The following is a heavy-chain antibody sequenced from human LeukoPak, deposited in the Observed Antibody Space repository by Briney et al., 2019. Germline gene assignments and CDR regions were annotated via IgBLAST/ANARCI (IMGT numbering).Heavy chain of an antibody. CDR2: ILAGGDTT. V-gene: IGHV3-23*01. J-gene: IGHJ4*02. D-gene: IGHD4-17*01. Sequence: GGSLRPSCAASGFIFSSYAMSWVRQAPGKGLEWVSPILAGGDTTSYADSVKGRFNISRDNSKNTLYLEMNSLRAEDTAVYYCAKGGLRENVDYWAQGTLVTVSS. CDR1: GFIFSSYA. CDR3: AKGGLRENVDY.